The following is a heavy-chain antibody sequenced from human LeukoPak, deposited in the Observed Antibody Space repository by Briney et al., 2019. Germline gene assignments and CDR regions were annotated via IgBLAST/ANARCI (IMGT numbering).Heavy chain of an antibody. J-gene: IGHJ2*01. CDR2: ISSSSSYI. CDR3: AKDRTVGASYWYFDL. D-gene: IGHD1-26*01. CDR1: GFTFSSYS. Sequence: GGSLRLSCAASGFTFSSYSMNWVRQAPGKGLEWVSSISSSSSYIYYADSVKGRFTISRDNAKNSLYLQTNSLRAEDTAVYYCAKDRTVGASYWYFDLWGRGTLVTVSS. V-gene: IGHV3-21*01.